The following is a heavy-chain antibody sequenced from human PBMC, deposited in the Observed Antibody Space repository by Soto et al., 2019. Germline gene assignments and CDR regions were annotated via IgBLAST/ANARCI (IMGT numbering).Heavy chain of an antibody. D-gene: IGHD5-18*01. J-gene: IGHJ6*02. Sequence: QITLKESGPTLVKTTQTLTLTFTFSGFSLSTSGVGVGWIRQPPGKALEWLALIYWDDDKRYSPSLRSRLNITKDTSKNQVVLTMTNMDPVDTATYYCAHRTIQVYGMDVWGQGTTVTVSS. CDR2: IYWDDDK. CDR3: AHRTIQVYGMDV. CDR1: GFSLSTSGVG. V-gene: IGHV2-5*02.